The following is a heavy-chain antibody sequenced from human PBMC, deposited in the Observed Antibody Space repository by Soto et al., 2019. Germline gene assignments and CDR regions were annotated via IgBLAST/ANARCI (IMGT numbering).Heavy chain of an antibody. V-gene: IGHV4-31*03. CDR1: GASISSGGYY. CDR2: IYYIGTS. CDR3: ARVLRDVLSARYYWYFEL. D-gene: IGHD3-3*01. J-gene: IGHJ2*01. Sequence: QVQLQESGPGLVKPSQTLSLTCTVSGASISSGGYYWGWIRQHPGKGLEWIGFIYYIGTSYYNPSPESRIPLSVDTSKNHFSLNLTSVTAADTAVYYCARVLRDVLSARYYWYFELWGRGTLVTVSS.